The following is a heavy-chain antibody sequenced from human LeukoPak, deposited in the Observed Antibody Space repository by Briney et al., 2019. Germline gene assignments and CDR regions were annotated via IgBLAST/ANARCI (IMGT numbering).Heavy chain of an antibody. Sequence: SVKVSCKASGGTFISYAISWVRQAPGQGLEWMGGIIPIFGTANYAQKFQGRVTITTDESTSTAYMELSSLRSEDTAVYYCARDRRGYNGSYASFGFYYWGQGTLVTVSS. CDR2: IIPIFGTA. CDR1: GGTFISYA. J-gene: IGHJ4*02. CDR3: ARDRRGYNGSYASFGFYY. D-gene: IGHD1-26*01. V-gene: IGHV1-69*05.